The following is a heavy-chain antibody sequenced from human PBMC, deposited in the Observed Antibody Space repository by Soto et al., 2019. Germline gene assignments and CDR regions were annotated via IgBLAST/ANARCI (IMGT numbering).Heavy chain of an antibody. CDR2: INAGNGNT. Sequence: ASVTVSCKASGYTFTSYAMHWVRQAPGQRLEWMGWINAGNGNTKYSQKFQGRVTITRDTSASTAYMELSSLRSEDTAVYYCAREDTAMVYFDYWGQGTLVTVSS. V-gene: IGHV1-3*01. CDR3: AREDTAMVYFDY. D-gene: IGHD5-18*01. J-gene: IGHJ4*02. CDR1: GYTFTSYA.